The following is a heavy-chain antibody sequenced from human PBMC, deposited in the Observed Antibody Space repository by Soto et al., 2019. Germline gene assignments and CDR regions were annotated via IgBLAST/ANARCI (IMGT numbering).Heavy chain of an antibody. D-gene: IGHD3-16*01. CDR2: IIPLFRTS. V-gene: IGHV1-69*01. J-gene: IGHJ4*02. CDR1: GGTFSSYA. CDR3: ARVDGGNIDY. Sequence: QVPLVQSGAEVKKPGSSVKVSCKASGGTFSSYAISWVPQAPGQGLEWMGGIIPLFRTSNYAHKFQGRVTVTADESTSTVYLELRSLRSDDTAVYYCARVDGGNIDYWGQGTLVTISS.